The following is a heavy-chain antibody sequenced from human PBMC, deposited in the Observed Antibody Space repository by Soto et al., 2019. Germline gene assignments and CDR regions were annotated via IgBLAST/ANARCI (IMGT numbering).Heavy chain of an antibody. D-gene: IGHD1-26*01. Sequence: GGSLRLSCAASGFPFSSYNMNWVRQAPGKGLEWVSSITSTTSDIYYADSVKGRFTISRDNAKNSLYLHTNSLRAEDTAVYYCARPYSGSYSFDYWGQGTLVTVSS. V-gene: IGHV3-21*01. CDR1: GFPFSSYN. J-gene: IGHJ4*02. CDR2: ITSTTSDI. CDR3: ARPYSGSYSFDY.